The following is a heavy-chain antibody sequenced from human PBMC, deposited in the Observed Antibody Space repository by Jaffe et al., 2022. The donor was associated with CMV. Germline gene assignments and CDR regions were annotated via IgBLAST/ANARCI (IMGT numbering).Heavy chain of an antibody. CDR2: IYYSGST. Sequence: QLQLQESGPGLVKPSETLSLTCTVSGGSISSSSYYWGWIRQPPGKGLEWIGSIYYSGSTYYNPSLKSRVTISVDTSKNQFSLKLSSVTAADTAVYYCRGITGTTWYYYYYYMDVWGKGTTVTVSS. CDR1: GGSISSSSYY. CDR3: RGITGTTWYYYYYYMDV. D-gene: IGHD1-20*01. J-gene: IGHJ6*03. V-gene: IGHV4-39*01.